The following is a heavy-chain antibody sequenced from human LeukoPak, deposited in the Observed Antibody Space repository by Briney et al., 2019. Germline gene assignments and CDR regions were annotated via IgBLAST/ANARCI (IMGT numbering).Heavy chain of an antibody. V-gene: IGHV4-59*01. J-gene: IGHJ4*02. Sequence: SETLSLTCTVSGGSISSYYWSWIRQPPGKGLEWIGYIYYSGSTNYNPSLKSRVTISVDTSKNQLSLKLSSVTAADTAVYYCARGVGATRPFDYWGQGTLVTVSS. CDR2: IYYSGST. CDR1: GGSISSYY. CDR3: ARGVGATRPFDY. D-gene: IGHD1-26*01.